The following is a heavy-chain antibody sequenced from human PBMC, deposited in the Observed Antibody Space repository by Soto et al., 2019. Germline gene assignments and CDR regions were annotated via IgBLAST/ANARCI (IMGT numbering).Heavy chain of an antibody. CDR1: GFIFSSYS. CDR2: ISSSSSYI. Sequence: GGSLRLSCAASGFIFSSYSMNWVRQAPGKGLEWVSSISSSSSYIYYADSVKGRFTISRDNAKNSLYLQMNSLGAEDTAVYYCARDRGTHSGSYSFWFDPWGQGTLVTVSS. D-gene: IGHD1-26*01. CDR3: ARDRGTHSGSYSFWFDP. V-gene: IGHV3-21*01. J-gene: IGHJ5*02.